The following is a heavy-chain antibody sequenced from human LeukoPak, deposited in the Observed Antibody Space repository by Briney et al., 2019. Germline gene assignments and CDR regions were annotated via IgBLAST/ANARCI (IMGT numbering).Heavy chain of an antibody. CDR3: ASGIRDD. CDR2: LYYSGST. CDR1: GDSISSSSYY. J-gene: IGHJ4*02. V-gene: IGHV4-39*01. D-gene: IGHD1-14*01. Sequence: SETLSLTCTVSGDSISSSSYYWGWIRQPPGKGLEWIGSLYYSGSTYYNPSLKSRVTISADTSQNQFSLRLTSVTAADTAVYYCASGIRDDWGRGTLVTVSS.